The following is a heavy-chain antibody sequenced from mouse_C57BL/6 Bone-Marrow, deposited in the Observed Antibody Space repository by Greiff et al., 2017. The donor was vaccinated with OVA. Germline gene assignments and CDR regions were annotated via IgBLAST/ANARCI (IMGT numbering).Heavy chain of an antibody. V-gene: IGHV1-82*01. D-gene: IGHD2-3*01. Sequence: QVQLQQSGPELVKPGASVKISCKASGYAFSSSWMNWVKQRPGKGLEWIGRIYPGDGDTNYNGKFKGKATLTADKSSSTAYMQLSSLTSEDSAVYFGARHGDGYYASYFDYWGQGTTLTVSS. CDR2: IYPGDGDT. CDR3: ARHGDGYYASYFDY. J-gene: IGHJ2*01. CDR1: GYAFSSSW.